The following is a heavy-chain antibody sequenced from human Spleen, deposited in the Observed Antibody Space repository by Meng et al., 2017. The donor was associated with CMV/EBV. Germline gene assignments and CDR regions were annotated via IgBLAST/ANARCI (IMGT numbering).Heavy chain of an antibody. CDR1: GGSISSSSYY. D-gene: IGHD1-1*01. CDR2: IYYSGST. J-gene: IGHJ3*02. Sequence: SETLSLTCTVSGGSISSSSYYWGWIRQPPGKGLEWIGSIYYSGSTYYNPSLKSRVTISVDTPKNQFSLKLSSVTAADTAVYYCVQGQTDAFDIWGQGTMVTVSS. CDR3: VQGQTDAFDI. V-gene: IGHV4-39*07.